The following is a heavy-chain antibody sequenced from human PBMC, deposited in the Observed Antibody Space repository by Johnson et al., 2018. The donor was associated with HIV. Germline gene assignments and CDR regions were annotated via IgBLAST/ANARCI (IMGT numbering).Heavy chain of an antibody. Sequence: VQLVESGGGEVRPGGSLRLACAASGFTFDDYGMSWVRQAPGKGLEWVSCINWNGGSTGFADPVKGRFTISRDNAENSLYLQMNSLRAEDTALYYCAREGVSPANAFDIWGQGTLVTVSS. CDR2: INWNGGST. V-gene: IGHV3-20*04. CDR3: AREGVSPANAFDI. J-gene: IGHJ3*02. D-gene: IGHD5/OR15-5a*01. CDR1: GFTFDDYG.